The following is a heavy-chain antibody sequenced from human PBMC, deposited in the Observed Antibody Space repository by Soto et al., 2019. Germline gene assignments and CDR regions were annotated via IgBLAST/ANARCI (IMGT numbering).Heavy chain of an antibody. CDR3: ASKIGYCSSTSCYWEFDY. D-gene: IGHD2-2*01. Sequence: GAPVKVSCKASGGTLSSYAISWVRQAPGQRPEWMGGIIPVLGTANYAQKFQGRVTITADESTSTAYMELSSLRSEDTAVYYCASKIGYCSSTSCYWEFDYWGQGTLVTVSS. CDR2: IIPVLGTA. J-gene: IGHJ4*02. V-gene: IGHV1-69*13. CDR1: GGTLSSYA.